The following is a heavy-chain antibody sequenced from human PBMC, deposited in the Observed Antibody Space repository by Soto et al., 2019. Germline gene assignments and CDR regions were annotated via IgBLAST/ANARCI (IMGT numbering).Heavy chain of an antibody. Sequence: PGGSLRLSCAASGLTFSDSTMHWVRQASGKGLEWVGRIRSKANSYATAYAAAVKDRFTISRDDSKNTAYLQMNSLKTEDTAVYYCTRRGSPNPEVDVWGQGATVTVSS. J-gene: IGHJ6*02. CDR3: TRRGSPNPEVDV. D-gene: IGHD1-26*01. CDR1: GLTFSDST. CDR2: IRSKANSYAT. V-gene: IGHV3-73*01.